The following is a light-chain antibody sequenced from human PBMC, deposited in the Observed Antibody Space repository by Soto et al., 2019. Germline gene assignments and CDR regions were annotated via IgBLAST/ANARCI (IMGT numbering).Light chain of an antibody. CDR1: ESVDIN. CDR3: QQYNSWPPIT. V-gene: IGKV3-15*01. CDR2: DAS. Sequence: EIVLTQSPATLSVSPGERVTLSCRASESVDINLAWYQQKPGQAPRLLIYDASTRATGIPDRFSGGGSGTEFTLTISSLQSEDFVVYYCQQYNSWPPITFGQGTRLEI. J-gene: IGKJ5*01.